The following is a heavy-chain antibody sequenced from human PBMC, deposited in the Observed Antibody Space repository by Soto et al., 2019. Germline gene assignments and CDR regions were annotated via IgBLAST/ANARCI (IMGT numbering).Heavy chain of an antibody. CDR1: GFSFSAYW. V-gene: IGHV3-74*01. CDR3: ARGPRVSSTGTGAH. D-gene: IGHD1-1*01. Sequence: GGSLRLSCAVSGFSFSAYWMHWVRQVPGKGLTWVSRISDDGSTATYADSVKGRFIISGDNAKNTLYLEMNTLRADDSGLYYCARGPRVSSTGTGAHWGRGTLVTVSS. CDR2: ISDDGSTA. J-gene: IGHJ4*02.